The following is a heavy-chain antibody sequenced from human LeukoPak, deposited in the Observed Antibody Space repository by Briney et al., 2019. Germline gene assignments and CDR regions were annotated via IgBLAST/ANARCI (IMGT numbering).Heavy chain of an antibody. V-gene: IGHV3-23*01. Sequence: PGGSLRLSCAASGFIFSNYAMTWVRQAPGKGLEWVSAISGSGSSTYYADSVKGRFTISRDNSKNTLYLQMNNLRAEDTALYYCAKDRGVHYYGSERGLFNWFDPWGQGTLVTVSS. CDR2: ISGSGSST. D-gene: IGHD3-10*01. J-gene: IGHJ5*02. CDR3: AKDRGVHYYGSERGLFNWFDP. CDR1: GFIFSNYA.